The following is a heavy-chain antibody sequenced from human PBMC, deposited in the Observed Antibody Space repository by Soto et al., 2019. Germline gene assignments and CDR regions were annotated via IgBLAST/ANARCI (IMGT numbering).Heavy chain of an antibody. CDR1: GGSISSGGYY. D-gene: IGHD5-12*01. CDR2: IYYSGST. CDR3: ARTYSGYDPYYFDY. Sequence: SETLSLTCTVSGGSISSGGYYWSWIRQHPGKGLEWIGYIYYSGSTYYNPSLKSRVTISVDTSKNQFSLKLSSVTAADTAVYYCARTYSGYDPYYFDYWGQGTLVTVSS. V-gene: IGHV4-31*03. J-gene: IGHJ4*02.